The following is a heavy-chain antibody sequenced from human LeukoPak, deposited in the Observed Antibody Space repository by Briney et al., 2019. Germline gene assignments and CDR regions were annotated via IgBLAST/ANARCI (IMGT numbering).Heavy chain of an antibody. CDR1: GFTFSSYS. Sequence: GGSLRLSCAASGFTFSSYSMNWVRQAPGKGLEWVSSISSSSSYIYYADSVKGRFTISRDNAKNSLYLQMNSLRAEDTAVYYCARTLRGRGARQGYSYGLTYYFDYWGQGTLVTVSS. J-gene: IGHJ4*02. V-gene: IGHV3-21*01. D-gene: IGHD5-18*01. CDR3: ARTLRGRGARQGYSYGLTYYFDY. CDR2: ISSSSSYI.